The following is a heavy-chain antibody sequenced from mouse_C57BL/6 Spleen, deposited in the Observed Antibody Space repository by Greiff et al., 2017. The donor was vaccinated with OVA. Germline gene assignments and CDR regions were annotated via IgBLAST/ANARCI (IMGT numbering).Heavy chain of an antibody. CDR2: IYPGSGST. V-gene: IGHV1-55*01. Sequence: VQLQQPGAELVKPGASVKMSCKASGFTFTSYWITWVKQRPGQGLEWIGDIYPGSGSTNYNETFKSQATLTVDTASSTAYMQLSSLTSEDSAVYYCAREGRRGSRFAYWGQGTLVTVSA. J-gene: IGHJ3*01. CDR1: GFTFTSYW. CDR3: AREGRRGSRFAY.